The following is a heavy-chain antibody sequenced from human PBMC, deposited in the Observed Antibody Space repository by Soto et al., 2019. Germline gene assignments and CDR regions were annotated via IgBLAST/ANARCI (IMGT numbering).Heavy chain of an antibody. D-gene: IGHD4-17*01. V-gene: IGHV1-18*01. CDR2: ISAYNGNT. CDR1: GYTFSSYG. CDR3: ARAVSGDYDFEY. Sequence: ASVKVSCKAAGYTFSSYGISWGRQAPGQGLEWMGWISAYNGNTNYAQKLQGRVTMTTDTSTSTAYMELRSLRSDDTAVYYCARAVSGDYDFEYWGQGTLVTVSS. J-gene: IGHJ4*02.